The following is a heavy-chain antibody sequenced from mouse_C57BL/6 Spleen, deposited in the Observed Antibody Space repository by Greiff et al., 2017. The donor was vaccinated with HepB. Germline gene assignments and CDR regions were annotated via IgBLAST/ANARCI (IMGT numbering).Heavy chain of an antibody. J-gene: IGHJ4*01. V-gene: IGHV1-69*01. CDR3: ARSGPVDY. CDR1: GYTFTSYW. D-gene: IGHD3-1*01. CDR2: IDPSDSYT. Sequence: VQLQQSGAELVMPGASVKLSCKASGYTFTSYWMHWVKQRPGQGLEWIGEIDPSDSYTNYNQKFKGKSTLTVDKSSSTAYMQLSSLTSEYSAVYSCARSGPVDYWGQGTSVTVSS.